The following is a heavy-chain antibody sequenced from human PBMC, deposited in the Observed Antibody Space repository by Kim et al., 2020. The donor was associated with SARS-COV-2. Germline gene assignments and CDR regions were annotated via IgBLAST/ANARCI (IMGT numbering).Heavy chain of an antibody. Sequence: GGSLRLSCAASGFTFSSYWMSWVRQAPGKGLEWMANIKQDGSEKYYVDTVKGRFTISRDNAKNSLYLQKNSLRAEDTAVYYCARVSSSSSCSKINWFDPWGQGTLLTVSS. CDR2: IKQDGSEK. V-gene: IGHV3-7*01. CDR1: GFTFSSYW. CDR3: ARVSSSSSCSKINWFDP. D-gene: IGHD2-2*01. J-gene: IGHJ5*02.